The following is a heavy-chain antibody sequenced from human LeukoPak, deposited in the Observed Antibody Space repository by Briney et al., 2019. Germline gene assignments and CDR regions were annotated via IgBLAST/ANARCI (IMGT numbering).Heavy chain of an antibody. CDR3: ARSQNYYGSGDY. Sequence: SETLSLTCTVSGGSVSNGNYYWSWLRQPAGKALEWIGYIYYSGSTNYNPSLEGRVTISVDTSKNQFSVKLSSVTAADTAVYYCARSQNYYGSGDYWSQGTLVTVSS. J-gene: IGHJ4*02. CDR1: GGSVSNGNYY. CDR2: IYYSGST. D-gene: IGHD3-10*01. V-gene: IGHV4-61*01.